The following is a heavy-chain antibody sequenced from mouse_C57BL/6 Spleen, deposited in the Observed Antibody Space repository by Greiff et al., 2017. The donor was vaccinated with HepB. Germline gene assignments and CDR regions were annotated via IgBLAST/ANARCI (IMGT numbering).Heavy chain of an antibody. Sequence: VQLQQSGPVLVKPGASVKMSCKASGYTFTDYYMNWVKQSHGKSLEWIGVSNPYNGGTSYNQKFKGKATLTVDKSSSTAYMELNSLTSEDSAVYYCARNYDGSSRNYAMDYWGQGTSVTVSS. D-gene: IGHD1-1*01. CDR2: SNPYNGGT. CDR1: GYTFTDYY. V-gene: IGHV1-19*01. J-gene: IGHJ4*01. CDR3: ARNYDGSSRNYAMDY.